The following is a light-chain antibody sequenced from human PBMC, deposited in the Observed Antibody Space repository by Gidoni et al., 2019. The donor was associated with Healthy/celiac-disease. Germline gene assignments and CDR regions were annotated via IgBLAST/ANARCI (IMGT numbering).Light chain of an antibody. CDR1: QSVSSSY. CDR2: GAS. J-gene: IGKJ4*01. Sequence: VVLTPSPSTLSLSPGERATLSCRASQSVSSSYLAWYQQAPCQAPRLLIYGASSRATGIPDRFSGSGSGTDFTLTISRLEPEDFAVYYCQQYGSSPALTFGGGTKVEIK. CDR3: QQYGSSPALT. V-gene: IGKV3-20*01.